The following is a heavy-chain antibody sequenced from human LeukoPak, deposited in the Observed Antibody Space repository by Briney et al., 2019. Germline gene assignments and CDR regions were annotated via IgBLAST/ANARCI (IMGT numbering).Heavy chain of an antibody. CDR3: ARVGYGDYGAFNWFDY. J-gene: IGHJ5*01. CDR2: IYHSGST. Sequence: SETLSLTCAVSGGSISSGGYSWSWIRQPPGKGLEWIGYIYHSGSTYYNPSLKSRVTISVDRSKNQFSLKLSSVTAADTAVYYCARVGYGDYGAFNWFDYWGQGTLVTVSA. CDR1: GGSISSGGYS. V-gene: IGHV4-30-2*01. D-gene: IGHD4-17*01.